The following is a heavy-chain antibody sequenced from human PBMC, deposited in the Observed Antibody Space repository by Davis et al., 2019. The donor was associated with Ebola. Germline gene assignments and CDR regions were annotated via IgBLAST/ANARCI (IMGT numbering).Heavy chain of an antibody. D-gene: IGHD4-17*01. V-gene: IGHV3-30*03. CDR2: ISYDGSNK. Sequence: GGSLRLSCAASGFTFSSYGMHWVRQAPGKGLEWVAVISYDGSNKYYADSVKGRFTISRDNSKNTLYLQMNSLRAEDTAVYSCARATGMDVWGKGTTVTVSS. CDR3: ARATGMDV. J-gene: IGHJ6*04. CDR1: GFTFSSYG.